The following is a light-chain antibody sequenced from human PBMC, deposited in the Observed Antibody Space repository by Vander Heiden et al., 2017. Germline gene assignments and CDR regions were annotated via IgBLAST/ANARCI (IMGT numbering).Light chain of an antibody. V-gene: IGKV3-20*01. CDR2: GAS. CDR1: QSVSSSY. J-gene: IGKJ1*01. CDR3: QQIGSSWT. Sequence: EIVLTQSPGTLSLSPGERAILSCRASQSVSSSYLAWYQQKPGQAPRLLIYGASSRATGIPDRFSGSGSGTDFTLTISRLEPEDFAVYYCQQIGSSWTFGQGTKVEIK.